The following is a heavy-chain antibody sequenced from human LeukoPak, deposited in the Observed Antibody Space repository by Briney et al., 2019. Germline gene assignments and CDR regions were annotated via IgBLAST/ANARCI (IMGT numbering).Heavy chain of an antibody. CDR2: ISSSSSYI. V-gene: IGHV3-21*01. Sequence: PGGSLRLSCAASGFTFSSYSMNWVRQAPGKGLEWVSSISSSSSYIYYADSVKGRFTISRDNSKNTLYLQMNSLRAEDTAVYYCAREGSSPLNDREEMDVWGKGTTVTVSS. CDR3: AREGSSPLNDREEMDV. D-gene: IGHD6-6*01. CDR1: GFTFSSYS. J-gene: IGHJ6*04.